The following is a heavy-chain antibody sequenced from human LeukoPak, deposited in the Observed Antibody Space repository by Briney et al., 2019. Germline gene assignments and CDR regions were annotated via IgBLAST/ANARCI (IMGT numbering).Heavy chain of an antibody. CDR1: GFTFSSYW. V-gene: IGHV3-7*01. D-gene: IGHD6-13*01. CDR3: AREYSSSWHNWFDP. Sequence: PGGSLRLSCAASGFTFSSYWMSWVRQAPGKGLEWVANIKQDGSEKYYVDSVKGRFTISRDNAKNSLYLQMNSLRAEDTAVYYCAREYSSSWHNWFDPWGQGTLVTVSS. J-gene: IGHJ5*02. CDR2: IKQDGSEK.